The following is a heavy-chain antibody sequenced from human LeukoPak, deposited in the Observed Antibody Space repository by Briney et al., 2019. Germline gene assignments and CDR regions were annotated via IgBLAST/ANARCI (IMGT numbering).Heavy chain of an antibody. V-gene: IGHV4-39*01. Sequence: SETLSLTCTVSGGSISSSSYYWGWIRQPPGKGLEWIGSIYYSGSTYYNPSLKSRVTISVDTSKNQFSLKLSSVTPPTTPVYYCARLRIAAAGTGRFDPWGQGTLVTVSS. J-gene: IGHJ5*02. CDR3: ARLRIAAAGTGRFDP. D-gene: IGHD6-13*01. CDR2: IYYSGST. CDR1: GGSISSSSYY.